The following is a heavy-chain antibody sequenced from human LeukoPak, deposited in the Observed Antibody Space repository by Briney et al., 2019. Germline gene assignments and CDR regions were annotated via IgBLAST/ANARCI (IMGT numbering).Heavy chain of an antibody. J-gene: IGHJ4*02. V-gene: IGHV1-3*04. CDR1: GYTFTSYA. D-gene: IGHD3-10*01. CDR2: INTGNGNT. Sequence: ASVKVSCKASGYTFTSYAMHWVRQAPGQRLECMGWINTGNGNTKYSQKFQGRVTITRDTSASTAYMELSSLRSEDTAVYYCARELWFGERGPYFDYWGQGTLVTVSS. CDR3: ARELWFGERGPYFDY.